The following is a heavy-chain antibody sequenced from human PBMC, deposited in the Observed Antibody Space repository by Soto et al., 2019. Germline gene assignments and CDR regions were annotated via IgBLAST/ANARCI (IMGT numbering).Heavy chain of an antibody. CDR1: GYTFTSYG. J-gene: IGHJ4*02. Sequence: QVQLVQSGAEVKKPGASVKVSCKASGYTFTSYGISWVRQAPGQGLEWMGWIRAYNGNTNYAQKLQGRVTMTTDTSTSTAYMELRSLRSDDTAVYYCARDYISIFGVVTLLHYFDYWGQGTLVTVSS. D-gene: IGHD3-3*01. V-gene: IGHV1-18*01. CDR3: ARDYISIFGVVTLLHYFDY. CDR2: IRAYNGNT.